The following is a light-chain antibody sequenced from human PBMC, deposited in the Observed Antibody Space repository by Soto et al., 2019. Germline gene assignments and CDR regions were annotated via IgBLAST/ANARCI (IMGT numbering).Light chain of an antibody. CDR2: WAS. CDR1: QSVLYSSNNKNY. Sequence: DLGMTQSPDSLAVSLGERATINYKSSQSVLYSSNNKNYLAWYQQKPGQPPKLLIYWASTRESGVPDRFSGRGSGTDFPLTISSLQAEDVAVYYCQQYYSTLRTFGQGTKVEIQ. CDR3: QQYYSTLRT. V-gene: IGKV4-1*01. J-gene: IGKJ1*01.